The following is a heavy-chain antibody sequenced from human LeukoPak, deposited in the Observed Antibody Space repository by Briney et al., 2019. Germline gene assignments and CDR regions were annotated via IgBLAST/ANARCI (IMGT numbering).Heavy chain of an antibody. J-gene: IGHJ5*01. V-gene: IGHV4-30-4*01. CDR2: IYHSGNT. Sequence: SETLSLTCTVSGVSLNSADYYWTWIRQPPGKGLEWIGYIYHSGNTHYNPSLKSRLSISIDTSTNDFSLRLSSVTAADTAVYYCARVTRGVITYNWFDSWGQGALVLVSS. CDR3: ARVTRGVITYNWFDS. D-gene: IGHD3-10*01. CDR1: GVSLNSADYY.